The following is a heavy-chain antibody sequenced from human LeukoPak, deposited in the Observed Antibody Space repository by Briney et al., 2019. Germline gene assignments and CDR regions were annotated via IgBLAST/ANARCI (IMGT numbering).Heavy chain of an antibody. D-gene: IGHD2-2*01. V-gene: IGHV3-7*01. CDR3: ARERSEGIVVVPAATYYFDY. Sequence: GGSLRLSCAASGFTFSSYWMSWVRQAPGKGLEWVANIKQDGSEKYYVDSVKGRFTISRDNAKNSLYLQMNSLRAEDTAVYYCARERSEGIVVVPAATYYFDYWGQGTLVTVSS. J-gene: IGHJ4*02. CDR1: GFTFSSYW. CDR2: IKQDGSEK.